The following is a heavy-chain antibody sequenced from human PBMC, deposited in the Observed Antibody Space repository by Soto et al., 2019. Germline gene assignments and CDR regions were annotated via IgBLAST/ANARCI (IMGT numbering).Heavy chain of an antibody. CDR2: IYYSGST. D-gene: IGHD2-2*01. J-gene: IGHJ6*01. V-gene: IGHV4-39*01. CDR1: GGSISSSSYY. CDR3: PRQFGLSTGPPLRYYYYGIVV. Sequence: SETLSLTCTLSGGSISSSSYYWGWIRQPPGKGLEWIGSIYYSGSTYYNPSLKSRVTISVDTSKNQFSLKLSSVTAADTAVYYCPRQFGLSTGPPLRYYYYGIVVLGQGATLTASS.